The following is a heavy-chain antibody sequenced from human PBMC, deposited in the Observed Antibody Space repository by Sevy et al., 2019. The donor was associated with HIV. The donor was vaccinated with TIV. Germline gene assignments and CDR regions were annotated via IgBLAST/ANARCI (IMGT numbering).Heavy chain of an antibody. J-gene: IGHJ4*02. CDR2: ISYDGNK. CDR1: GFNFNTYG. D-gene: IGHD3-16*02. Sequence: GGSLRLSCTASGFNFNTYGMHWVRQAPGKGLEWLGIISYDGNKYYADSVEGRFTISRDNSRNTLYLQMNSLRTEDTAVFHCARAGRLRLGELSSGPDYWGPGTLVTVSS. V-gene: IGHV3-30*03. CDR3: ARAGRLRLGELSSGPDY.